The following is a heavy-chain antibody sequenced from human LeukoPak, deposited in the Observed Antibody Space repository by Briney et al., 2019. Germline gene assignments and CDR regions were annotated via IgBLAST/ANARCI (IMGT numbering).Heavy chain of an antibody. J-gene: IGHJ4*02. D-gene: IGHD2-2*02. CDR3: AREGYCSSTSCYTVDY. CDR1: GFTFKKYW. CDR2: IKEDGSET. Sequence: GESLRLSCAASGFTFKKYWMNWVRQVPGKGLECLANIKEDGSETYYADSVKGRFTISRDNAKNSLYLQMNSLRAEDTAVYYCAREGYCSSTSCYTVDYWGQGTLVTVSS. V-gene: IGHV3-7*01.